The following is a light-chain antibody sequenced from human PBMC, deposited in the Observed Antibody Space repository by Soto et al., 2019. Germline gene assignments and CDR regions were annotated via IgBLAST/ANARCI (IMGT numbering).Light chain of an antibody. Sequence: QSVLTQPPSASGTPGQRVTISCSGSSSNIGSSIVNWYQQLPGTAPKLLIYNNDQRPSGVPDRISGSKSGTSASLAVSGLRSGDEADYYCASWDDSLTGLVFGGGTKLTVL. J-gene: IGLJ2*01. V-gene: IGLV1-44*01. CDR1: SSNIGSSI. CDR3: ASWDDSLTGLV. CDR2: NND.